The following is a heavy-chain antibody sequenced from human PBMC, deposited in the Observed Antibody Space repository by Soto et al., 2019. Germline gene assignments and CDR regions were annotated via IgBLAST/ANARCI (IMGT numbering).Heavy chain of an antibody. D-gene: IGHD1-26*01. CDR1: GFTFDNFA. CDR2: ISYDGSNK. CDR3: AKDVVVGATTGLGDYYYYYGMDV. J-gene: IGHJ6*02. Sequence: PGGSLRLSCTPSGFTFDNFAMHWVRQAPGKGLEWVAVISYDGSNKYYADSVKGRFTISRDNSKNTLYLQMNSLRAEDTAVYYCAKDVVVGATTGLGDYYYYYGMDVWGQGTTVTVSS. V-gene: IGHV3-30*04.